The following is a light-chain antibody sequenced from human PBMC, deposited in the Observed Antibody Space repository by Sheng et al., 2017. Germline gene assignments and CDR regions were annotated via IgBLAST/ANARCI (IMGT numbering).Light chain of an antibody. CDR2: ATS. V-gene: IGKV1-39*01. CDR1: QDISNY. CDR3: QQSYSTPPT. Sequence: DIQMTQSPSSLSASVGDRVTITCQASQDISNYLNWYQQKPGKAPKLLISATSSLQSGVPSRFSGTGSGTDFTLTIGSLQPEDFATYYCQQSYSTPPTFGQGTKVEIK. J-gene: IGKJ1*01.